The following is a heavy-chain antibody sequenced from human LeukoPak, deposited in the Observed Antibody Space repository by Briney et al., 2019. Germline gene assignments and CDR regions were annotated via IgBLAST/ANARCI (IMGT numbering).Heavy chain of an antibody. CDR2: IKEDGSEK. CDR3: ARDPSQLASYYDFWSAGGGFDY. CDR1: GFTFSRFW. D-gene: IGHD3-3*01. J-gene: IGHJ4*02. V-gene: IGHV3-7*01. Sequence: GGSLRLSCAVSGFTFSRFWMSWVRQAPGKGLEWVANIKEDGSEKYYVDSVKGRFTISRDNAKNSLYLQMNSLRAEDTAVYYCARDPSQLASYYDFWSAGGGFDYWGQGTLVTVSS.